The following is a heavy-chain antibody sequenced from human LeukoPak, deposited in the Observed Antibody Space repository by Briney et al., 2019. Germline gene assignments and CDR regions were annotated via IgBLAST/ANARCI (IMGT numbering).Heavy chain of an antibody. D-gene: IGHD3-22*01. J-gene: IGHJ3*02. CDR2: IYYSGST. CDR1: GGSISSSSYY. V-gene: IGHV4-39*07. CDR3: ARVFYYDSSGHDAYDI. Sequence: SETLSLTCTVSGGSISSSSYYWVWIRQPPGKGLEWIGGIYYSGSTYYNPSLKSRVTISVDTSKNQFSLKLSSVTAADTAVYYCARVFYYDSSGHDAYDIWGQGTMVTVYS.